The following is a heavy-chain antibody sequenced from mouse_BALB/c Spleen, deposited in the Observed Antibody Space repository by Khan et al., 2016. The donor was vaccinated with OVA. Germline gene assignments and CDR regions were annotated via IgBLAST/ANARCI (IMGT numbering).Heavy chain of an antibody. V-gene: IGHV2-6-7*01. CDR3: ARAYYGNYREAMDY. D-gene: IGHD2-10*01. CDR1: GFSLTGYG. Sequence: VQLQESGPGLVAPSQSLSITCTVSGFSLTGYGVNWVRQPPGKGLEWLGMIWGDGSTDYNSALKSRLNLTKDNSKNQVFLKMNSLQTDDTARYYCARAYYGNYREAMDYWGQGTSVTVSS. CDR2: IWGDGST. J-gene: IGHJ4*01.